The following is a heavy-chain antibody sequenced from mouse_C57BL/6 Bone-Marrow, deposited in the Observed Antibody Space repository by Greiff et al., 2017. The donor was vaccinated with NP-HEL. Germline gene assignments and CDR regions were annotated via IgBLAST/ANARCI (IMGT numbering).Heavy chain of an antibody. Sequence: VQLQQSGAELVRPGASVKLSCTASGFNIKDDYMHWVKQRPEQGLEWIGWIDPENGDTEYASKFQGKATITADTSSNTAYLQLSSLTSEDTAVDYCTYITTVVPYAMDYWGQGTSVTVSS. V-gene: IGHV14-4*01. CDR1: GFNIKDDY. CDR2: IDPENGDT. J-gene: IGHJ4*01. D-gene: IGHD1-1*01. CDR3: TYITTVVPYAMDY.